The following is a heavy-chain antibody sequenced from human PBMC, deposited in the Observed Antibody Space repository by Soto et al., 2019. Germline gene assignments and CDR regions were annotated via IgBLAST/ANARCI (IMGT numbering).Heavy chain of an antibody. J-gene: IGHJ4*02. D-gene: IGHD3-3*01. CDR3: ARSSILDWFLGPFDY. V-gene: IGHV4-31*03. Sequence: SETLSLTCTVSGGSISSGGYYWSWIRQHPGKGLEWIGYIYYSGSTYYNPSLKSRVTISVDTSKNQFSLKLSSVTAADTAVYYCARSSILDWFLGPFDYWRQGTLVTVSS. CDR2: IYYSGST. CDR1: GGSISSGGYY.